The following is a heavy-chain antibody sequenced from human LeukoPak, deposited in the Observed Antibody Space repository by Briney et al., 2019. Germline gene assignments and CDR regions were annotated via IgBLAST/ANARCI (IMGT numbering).Heavy chain of an antibody. V-gene: IGHV4-31*03. D-gene: IGHD3-22*01. Sequence: SETLSLTCTVSGGSISSGGYYWSWIRQHPGKGLEWIGYIYYSGSTYYNPSLKSRVTISVDTSKNQFSLKLSSVTAADTAVYYCARDVHDSSGTTNHLPSFDYWGQGTLVTVSS. CDR1: GGSISSGGYY. J-gene: IGHJ4*02. CDR2: IYYSGST. CDR3: ARDVHDSSGTTNHLPSFDY.